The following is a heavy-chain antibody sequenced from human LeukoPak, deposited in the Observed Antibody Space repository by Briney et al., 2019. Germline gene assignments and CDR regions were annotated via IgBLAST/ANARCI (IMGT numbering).Heavy chain of an antibody. V-gene: IGHV1-2*02. D-gene: IGHD5-18*01. CDR3: ARDTGMDPAALDY. J-gene: IGHJ4*02. CDR1: GYTFTVYF. CDR2: INPNSGGT. Sequence: ASVKVSCKASGYTFTVYFMHWVRQAPGQGLEWMGWINPNSGGTNYAQKFQGRVTMTRDTSISTAYMELSRLRSDDTAVYYCARDTGMDPAALDYWGQGTLITVSS.